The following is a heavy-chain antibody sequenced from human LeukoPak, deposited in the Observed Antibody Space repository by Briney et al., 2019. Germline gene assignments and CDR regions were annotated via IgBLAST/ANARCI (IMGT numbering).Heavy chain of an antibody. CDR3: ARDQLGGTTSGDY. CDR1: GYTFTGYY. D-gene: IGHD1-26*01. Sequence: ASVKVSCKASGYTFTGYYIHWVRQAPGQGLEGMGLINPNSGGTNYGQKFQGRVTMTRDTSISTAYMELSSLTSDDTAVYYCARDQLGGTTSGDYWGQGTLVTVSS. J-gene: IGHJ4*02. CDR2: INPNSGGT. V-gene: IGHV1-2*02.